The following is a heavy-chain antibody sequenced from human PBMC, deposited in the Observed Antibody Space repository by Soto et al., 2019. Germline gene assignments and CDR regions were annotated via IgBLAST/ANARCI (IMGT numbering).Heavy chain of an antibody. V-gene: IGHV4-30-2*01. D-gene: IGHD1-1*01. J-gene: IGHJ4*02. CDR2: VHHTGST. CDR3: VRGLLNDVFQY. Sequence: QVQLQESGSRLLKPSQTLSLTCAVSGGSISGGGYSWTCIRQPPGKGLEWIGYVHHTGSTTYNPSLRTRVNISLASLNKLFFLILPSATATVSVVYYCVRGLLNDVFQYWGRGIPVTVSS. CDR1: GGSISGGGYS.